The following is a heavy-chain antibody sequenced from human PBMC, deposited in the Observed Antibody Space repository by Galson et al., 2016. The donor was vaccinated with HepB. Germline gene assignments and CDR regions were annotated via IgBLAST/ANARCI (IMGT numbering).Heavy chain of an antibody. J-gene: IGHJ4*02. V-gene: IGHV3-30-3*01. Sequence: SLRLSCAASGFTFSTYAMHWVRQAPGKGLEWVTFISYHGSNKYYADSVKGRFTISRDNSTNTLYLQMNSLRTEDTAVYYCARGSSGYYLNYWGQGTLVTVSS. CDR3: ARGSSGYYLNY. CDR1: GFTFSTYA. CDR2: ISYHGSNK. D-gene: IGHD3-22*01.